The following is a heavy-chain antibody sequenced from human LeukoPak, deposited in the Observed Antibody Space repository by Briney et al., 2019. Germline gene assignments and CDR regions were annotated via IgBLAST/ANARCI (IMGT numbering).Heavy chain of an antibody. Sequence: APVKVSCKVSGYTLTELSMHWVRQAPGKGLEWMGGFDPEDGETIYAQKFQGRVTMTEDTSTDTAYMELSSLRSEDTAVYYCATLGGGILWFREGFDYWGQGTLVTVSS. V-gene: IGHV1-24*01. CDR3: ATLGGGILWFREGFDY. CDR2: FDPEDGET. J-gene: IGHJ4*02. CDR1: GYTLTELS. D-gene: IGHD3-10*01.